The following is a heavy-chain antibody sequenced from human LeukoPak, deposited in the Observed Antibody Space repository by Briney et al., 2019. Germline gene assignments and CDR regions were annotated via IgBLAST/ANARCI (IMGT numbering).Heavy chain of an antibody. J-gene: IGHJ5*02. CDR1: GFTFSSYS. Sequence: GGSLRLSCAASGFTFSSYSMNWVRQAPGKGLEWVSSISSSSSYIYYADSVKGRFTISRDNAKNSLYLQMNSLRAEDTAVYYCAKSRIRGVYYYGSGSYLGWFDPWGQGTLVTVSS. D-gene: IGHD3-10*01. V-gene: IGHV3-21*04. CDR3: AKSRIRGVYYYGSGSYLGWFDP. CDR2: ISSSSSYI.